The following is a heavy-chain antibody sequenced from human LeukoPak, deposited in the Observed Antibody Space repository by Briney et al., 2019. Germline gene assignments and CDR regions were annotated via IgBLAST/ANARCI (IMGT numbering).Heavy chain of an antibody. D-gene: IGHD3-10*01. J-gene: IGHJ4*02. CDR2: IYSGGST. CDR1: GFTVSSNY. Sequence: PGGSLRLSCAASGFTVSSNYMSWVRQAPGKGLEWVSVIYSGGSTYYADSVKGRFTISRDNAKNSLYLQMNSLRAEDTAVYYCAREGTITMAQYWGQGTLVTVSS. CDR3: AREGTITMAQY. V-gene: IGHV3-53*01.